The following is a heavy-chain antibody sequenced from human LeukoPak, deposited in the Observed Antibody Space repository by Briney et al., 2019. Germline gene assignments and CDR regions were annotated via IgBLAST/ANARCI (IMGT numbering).Heavy chain of an antibody. J-gene: IGHJ4*02. V-gene: IGHV3-30*02. D-gene: IGHD6-13*01. Sequence: PGGSLRLSCAASGFTFSSYGMHWVRQAPGKGLEWVAFIRYDGSNKYYADSLKGRFTISRDNSKKTLYLQMNRLRAEDTAVYYCAKDSSSWFLDYWGQGTLVTVSS. CDR3: AKDSSSWFLDY. CDR2: IRYDGSNK. CDR1: GFTFSSYG.